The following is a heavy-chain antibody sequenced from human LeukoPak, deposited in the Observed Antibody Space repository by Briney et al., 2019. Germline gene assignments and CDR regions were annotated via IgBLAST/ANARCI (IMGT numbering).Heavy chain of an antibody. V-gene: IGHV4-61*02. D-gene: IGHD5-12*01. Sequence: PSETLSLTCTVSGGSISSGGYYWSWVRQPAGKEPEWIGRIYPTGITHYNPSLKSRVTISVDTSKNQFSLKVNSVTAADTAAYYCARDRGSHSGYATADYFDYWGQGTLVTVSS. CDR1: GGSISSGGYY. CDR2: IYPTGIT. CDR3: ARDRGSHSGYATADYFDY. J-gene: IGHJ4*02.